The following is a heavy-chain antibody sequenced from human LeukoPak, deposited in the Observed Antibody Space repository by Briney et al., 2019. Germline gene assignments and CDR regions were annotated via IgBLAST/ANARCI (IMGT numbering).Heavy chain of an antibody. CDR2: IYYSGST. CDR1: GGSISSHY. Sequence: PSETLSLTCTVSGGSISSHYWSWIRQPPGKGLEWIGNIYYSGSTNYNPSLKSRVTISIDTSKTHFSLKLSSVTAADTAVYYCARAPLYCSGGSCSHTNFDYWGQGTLVNVSS. V-gene: IGHV4-59*11. CDR3: ARAPLYCSGGSCSHTNFDY. J-gene: IGHJ4*02. D-gene: IGHD2-15*01.